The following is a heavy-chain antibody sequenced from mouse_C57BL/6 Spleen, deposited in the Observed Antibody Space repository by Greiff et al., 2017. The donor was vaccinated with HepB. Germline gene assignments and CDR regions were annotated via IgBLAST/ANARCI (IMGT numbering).Heavy chain of an antibody. V-gene: IGHV1-5*01. CDR3: TRPVTTVGATEYFDV. J-gene: IGHJ1*03. Sequence: EVQLQQSGTVLARPGASVKLSCKTSGYTFTSYWMHWVKQRPGQGLEWIGAIYPGNSDTSYNQKFKGKAKMTAVTSASTAYMELSSLTNEDSAVYYCTRPVTTVGATEYFDVWGTGTTVTVSS. CDR2: IYPGNSDT. D-gene: IGHD1-1*01. CDR1: GYTFTSYW.